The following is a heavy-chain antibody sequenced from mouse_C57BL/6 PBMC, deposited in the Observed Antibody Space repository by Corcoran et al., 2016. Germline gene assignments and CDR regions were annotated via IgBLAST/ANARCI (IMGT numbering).Heavy chain of an antibody. V-gene: IGHV1-22*01. J-gene: IGHJ2*01. CDR3: ARETAQVYYFDY. Sequence: EVQLQQSGPVLVKPGASVKMSCKASGYTFTDYNMHWVKQSHGKSLEWIGYINPNNGGTSYNQKFKGKATLTVNKSSSTAYMELRSLTSEDSAVYYCARETAQVYYFDYWGQGTTLTVSS. D-gene: IGHD3-2*02. CDR1: GYTFTDYN. CDR2: INPNNGGT.